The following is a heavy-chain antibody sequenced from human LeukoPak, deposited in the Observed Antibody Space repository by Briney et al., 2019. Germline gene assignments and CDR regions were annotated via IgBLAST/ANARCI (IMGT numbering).Heavy chain of an antibody. CDR3: ARAGYNSGWYEY. CDR2: ISGNGGRT. CDR1: GFTFNNYA. V-gene: IGHV3-23*01. J-gene: IGHJ4*02. D-gene: IGHD6-19*01. Sequence: PGGSLRLSCAASGFTFNNYAMSWVRQAPGKGLEWVAAISGNGGRTYYTDSVKGRFTISRDNPKNTLYLQMNSLRAEDTAVYYCARAGYNSGWYEYWGQGTLVTVSS.